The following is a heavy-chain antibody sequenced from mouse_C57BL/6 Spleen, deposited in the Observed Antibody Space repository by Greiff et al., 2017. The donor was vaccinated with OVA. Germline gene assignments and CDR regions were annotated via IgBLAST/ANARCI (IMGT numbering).Heavy chain of an antibody. V-gene: IGHV1-42*01. CDR1: GSSLPAYY. Sequence: VQLQQSGPELVKPGASVKISCKASGSSLPAYYMTWVKQSPEKSLEWIGEINPSTGGTTYNQKLKAKATLTVDKSSSTAYMQLKSLTSEDSAVYYCARENDGYLYFDYWGQGTTLTVSS. J-gene: IGHJ2*01. D-gene: IGHD2-3*01. CDR3: ARENDGYLYFDY. CDR2: INPSTGGT.